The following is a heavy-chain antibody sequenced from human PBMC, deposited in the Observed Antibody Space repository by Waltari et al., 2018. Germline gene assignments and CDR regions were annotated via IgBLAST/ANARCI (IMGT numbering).Heavy chain of an antibody. CDR1: GFTFSAHW. CDR2: IKEDGSET. V-gene: IGHV3-7*01. D-gene: IGHD3-22*01. J-gene: IGHJ4*02. CDR3: TRNALYYETNGPQRGGEY. Sequence: EVQLVESGGGLVQPGGSLNLSCAASGFTFSAHWMAGVRQAPGKGLEWVAYIKEDGSETYCADSLKGRGTISRDNVNNSLYLQMNGLRAEDTAVYHCTRNALYYETNGPQRGGEYWGQGTLVTVSS.